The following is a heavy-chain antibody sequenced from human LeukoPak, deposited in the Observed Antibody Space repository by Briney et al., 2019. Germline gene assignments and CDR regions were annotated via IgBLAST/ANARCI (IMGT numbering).Heavy chain of an antibody. Sequence: PSETLSLTCTVSGGSISSGGYYWSWIRQHPGKGLEWIGYIYYSGSTYYNPSLKSRVTISVDTSKNQFSLKLSSVTAADTAVYYCASWARYHYSYGTQGDYWGQGTLVTVSS. CDR3: ASWARYHYSYGTQGDY. CDR1: GGSISSGGYY. J-gene: IGHJ4*02. CDR2: IYYSGST. V-gene: IGHV4-31*03. D-gene: IGHD5-18*01.